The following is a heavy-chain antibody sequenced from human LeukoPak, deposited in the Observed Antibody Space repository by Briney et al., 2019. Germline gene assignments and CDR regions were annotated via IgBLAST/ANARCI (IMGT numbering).Heavy chain of an antibody. J-gene: IGHJ3*02. V-gene: IGHV4-59*08. CDR2: MYYSGSS. CDR1: GGSIRSYC. Sequence: PSETLSLTCTVSGGSIRSYCWSWNRQPPGKGLEWIGYMYYSGSSNYNPSLKSRVTVVVDTSKNRFSLNLSSVTAADTAVYYCARHIGSSWLDAFDIWGQGTMVTVSS. D-gene: IGHD6-13*01. CDR3: ARHIGSSWLDAFDI.